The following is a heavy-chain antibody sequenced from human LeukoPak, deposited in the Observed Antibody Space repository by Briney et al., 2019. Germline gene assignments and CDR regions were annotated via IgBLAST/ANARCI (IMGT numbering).Heavy chain of an antibody. Sequence: PSATLSLTCTVSGGSIDGYYWTWLRQPPGKGLEWLGYIYYSGSTNYSPSLKRRVTISLDTSKKHLSLKLNSVTTPDTALYYFSRAWVQRSAAGWDFWGRGTPVTVSS. CDR3: SRAWVQRSAAGWDF. CDR1: GGSIDGYY. CDR2: IYYSGST. V-gene: IGHV4-59*01. D-gene: IGHD1-26*01. J-gene: IGHJ6*04.